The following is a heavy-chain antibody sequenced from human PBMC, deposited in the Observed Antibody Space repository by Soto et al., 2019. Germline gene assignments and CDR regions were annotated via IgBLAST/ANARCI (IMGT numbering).Heavy chain of an antibody. CDR3: ARDSRLWGSTGWKREIHFDI. CDR1: GGNFNTYP. D-gene: IGHD3-16*01. V-gene: IGHV1-69*18. CDR2: IIPIFGTP. J-gene: IGHJ3*02. Sequence: QVQLEQSGAEVKRPGSSVKVSCKTSGGNFNTYPISWVRQAPGHRLEWMGKIIPIFGTPDYAQKFQGRVTINADEATTTVYMELRRLKSDDSAVYYCARDSRLWGSTGWKREIHFDIWGQGTMVTVSS.